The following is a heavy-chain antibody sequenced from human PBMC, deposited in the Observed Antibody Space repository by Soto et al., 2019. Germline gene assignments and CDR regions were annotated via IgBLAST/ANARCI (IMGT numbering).Heavy chain of an antibody. V-gene: IGHV4-59*01. CDR1: GDSISRYY. CDR2: IYNSGST. Sequence: QVQLQESGPGLVKPSETLSLNCTVSGDSISRYYWSGIRQPPGKGLEWIGYIYNSGSTNYNPSLKSRVTISEDTSKNQFSLKLRSVTAADTAVYYCVRDVVDFGDPPERLADYLGMDVWGQGTTVTVSS. J-gene: IGHJ6*02. CDR3: VRDVVDFGDPPERLADYLGMDV. D-gene: IGHD4-17*01.